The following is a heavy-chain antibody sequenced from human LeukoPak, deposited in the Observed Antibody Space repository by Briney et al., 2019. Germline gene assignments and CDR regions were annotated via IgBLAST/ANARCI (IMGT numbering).Heavy chain of an antibody. CDR3: TTVGYCSGGSCYGLHDAFDI. CDR1: GFTFSNSW. Sequence: GGSLRLSCAASGFTFSNSWMSWVRQAPGKGLEWVGHIKSKTDGGTTDYAAPVKGRFTISRDDSKNTLYLQMNSLKTEDTAVYYCTTVGYCSGGSCYGLHDAFDIWGQGTMVTVSS. CDR2: IKSKTDGGTT. V-gene: IGHV3-15*01. D-gene: IGHD2-15*01. J-gene: IGHJ3*02.